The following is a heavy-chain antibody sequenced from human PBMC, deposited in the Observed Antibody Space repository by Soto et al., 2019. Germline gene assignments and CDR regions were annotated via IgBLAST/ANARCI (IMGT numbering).Heavy chain of an antibody. CDR2: IHHSGTT. D-gene: IGHD5-12*01. Sequence: SETLSLTCTVYGGSFSSFYWSWIRQSPGKGLEWIGEIHHSGTTNYNPSLKSRVTISVDTSKNQFSLELSSVTAADTAVYYCAAGGGLPRYYWGQGTLVTVSS. V-gene: IGHV4-34*01. CDR1: GGSFSSFY. CDR3: AAGGGLPRYY. J-gene: IGHJ4*02.